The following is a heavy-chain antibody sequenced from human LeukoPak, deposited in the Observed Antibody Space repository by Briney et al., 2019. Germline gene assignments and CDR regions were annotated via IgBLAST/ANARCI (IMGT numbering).Heavy chain of an antibody. CDR1: GGSISSSNW. Sequence: PSETLSLTCAVSGGSISSSNWWSWVRQPPGKGLEWIGEIYHSGSTNYNPSLKSRVTISVDKSKNHFSLKLNSVTAADTAVYYCARLGSNYYDWGVSDCWGQGTLVTVSS. V-gene: IGHV4-4*02. J-gene: IGHJ4*02. CDR3: ARLGSNYYDWGVSDC. CDR2: IYHSGST. D-gene: IGHD3-22*01.